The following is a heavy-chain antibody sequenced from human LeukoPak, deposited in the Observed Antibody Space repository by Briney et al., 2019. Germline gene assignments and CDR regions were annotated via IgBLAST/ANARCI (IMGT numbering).Heavy chain of an antibody. Sequence: GGSLRLSCAASGFTFSSYGMNWGRQAPGGGGEWVSFITNKGRAIYYADSVKGRFTISRDDAKNSLYLQMNSLRADDTAIYYCARDMRPPPDRYFDLWGRGTLVTVSS. CDR2: ITNKGRAI. D-gene: IGHD1-14*01. CDR1: GFTFSSYG. CDR3: ARDMRPPPDRYFDL. J-gene: IGHJ2*01. V-gene: IGHV3-48*03.